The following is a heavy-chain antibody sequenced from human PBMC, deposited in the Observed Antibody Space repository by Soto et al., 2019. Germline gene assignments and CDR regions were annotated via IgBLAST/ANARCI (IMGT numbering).Heavy chain of an antibody. CDR1: GFAFSSYA. Sequence: PGGSLRLSCAASGFAFSSYAMSWLRQAPGKGLEWVSAISGSGGSTYYADSVKGRFTISRDNSKNTLYQQMNSLSAEDTAVYYCAKDTTVTTSHHFDYWGQGTLVTVSS. CDR2: ISGSGGST. V-gene: IGHV3-23*01. J-gene: IGHJ4*02. D-gene: IGHD4-17*01. CDR3: AKDTTVTTSHHFDY.